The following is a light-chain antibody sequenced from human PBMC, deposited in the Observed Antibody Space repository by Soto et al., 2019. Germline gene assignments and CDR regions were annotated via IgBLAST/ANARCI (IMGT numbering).Light chain of an antibody. CDR1: QSVNSN. CDR3: QQYNNWPLT. CDR2: GTS. V-gene: IGKV3-15*01. Sequence: EIVMTQSPATLSVSPGERASLPCRASQSVNSNLAWYQQKPGQAPRLLIYGTSTRATGIPARFSGSGSGTEFTLTISSLQSEDFAVYYCQQYNNWPLTFGQGTKVDIK. J-gene: IGKJ1*01.